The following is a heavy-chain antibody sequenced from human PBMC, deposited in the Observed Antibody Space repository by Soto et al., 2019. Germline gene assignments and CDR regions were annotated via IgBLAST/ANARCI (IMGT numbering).Heavy chain of an antibody. J-gene: IGHJ6*02. Sequence: QVQLVESGGGVVQPGRSLRLSCAASGFTFSSYAIHWVRQAPGKGLEWVAVISYDGSNKYYADSVKGRFTISRDNSKNTLYLQMNSLRAEDTAVYYCASESVLRFLNYGIDVWGQGTTVTVSS. CDR1: GFTFSSYA. D-gene: IGHD3-3*01. CDR3: ASESVLRFLNYGIDV. CDR2: ISYDGSNK. V-gene: IGHV3-30-3*01.